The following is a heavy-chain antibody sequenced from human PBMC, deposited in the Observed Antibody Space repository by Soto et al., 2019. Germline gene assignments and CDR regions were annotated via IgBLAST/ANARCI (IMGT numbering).Heavy chain of an antibody. J-gene: IGHJ5*02. CDR2: IYYSGST. CDR3: ARPLGYCTNGVCHATRFDP. Sequence: SETLSLTCTVSGGSISSSSYYWGWIRQPPGKGLEWIGSIYYSGSTYYNPSLKSRVTISVDTSKNQFSLKLSSVTAADTAVYYCARPLGYCTNGVCHATRFDPWGQGTLVTVSS. V-gene: IGHV4-39*01. CDR1: GGSISSSSYY. D-gene: IGHD2-8*01.